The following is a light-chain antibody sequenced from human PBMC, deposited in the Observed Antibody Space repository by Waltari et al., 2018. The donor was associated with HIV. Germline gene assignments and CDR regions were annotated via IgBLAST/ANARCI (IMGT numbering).Light chain of an antibody. J-gene: IGLJ2*01. CDR3: TSYGGANDLL. Sequence: QSALSQTPSASGSPGQSVTISCTGSRWDVNAYNYVSWYQQYPGKAPRLIIYEVNMRPSGVPDRFSGDKSGATASLTSSGLQPEEEADYYCTSYGGANDLLFGGGTRVTVL. CDR1: RWDVNAYNY. V-gene: IGLV2-8*01. CDR2: EVN.